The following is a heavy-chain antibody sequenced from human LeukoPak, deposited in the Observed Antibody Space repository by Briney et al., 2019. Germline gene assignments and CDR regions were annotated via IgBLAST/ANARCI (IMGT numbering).Heavy chain of an antibody. Sequence: GASLRLSCAASGFTFSNYAMTWVRQAPGKGLEWVSAISGSGPNTYYADSVKGRFTISRDNTKNTLYLQMNSLRADDTAVYYCAIGLYGGPFDYWGQGTLVPVSS. V-gene: IGHV3-23*01. CDR2: ISGSGPNT. D-gene: IGHD4-17*01. CDR1: GFTFSNYA. CDR3: AIGLYGGPFDY. J-gene: IGHJ4*02.